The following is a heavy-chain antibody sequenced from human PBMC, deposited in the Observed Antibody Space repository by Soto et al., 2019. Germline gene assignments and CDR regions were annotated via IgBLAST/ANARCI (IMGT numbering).Heavy chain of an antibody. J-gene: IGHJ4*02. Sequence: ASVKVSCKASGFTFFTSAVQWVRQARGQRLEWIGWIVVGSGNTNYAQKFQERVTITRDMSTNTAYMELSSLRSEDTAVYYCAADPYCGGDCYFDYWGQGTMVTVSS. D-gene: IGHD2-21*02. V-gene: IGHV1-58*01. CDR1: GFTFFTSA. CDR2: IVVGSGNT. CDR3: AADPYCGGDCYFDY.